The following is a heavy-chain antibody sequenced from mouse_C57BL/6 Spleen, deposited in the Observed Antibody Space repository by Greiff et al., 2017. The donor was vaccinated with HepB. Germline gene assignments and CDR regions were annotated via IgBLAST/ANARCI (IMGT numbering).Heavy chain of an antibody. Sequence: VQLQQSGAELARPGASVKLSCKASGYTFTSYGISWVKQRTGQGLEWIGEIYPRSGNTYYNEKFKGKATLTADKYSSTAYMGRRSLTSEGSAVYGCAREGITAVVAARFDYGGQGTTLAVSS. CDR3: AREGITAVVAARFDY. J-gene: IGHJ2*01. CDR1: GYTFTSYG. D-gene: IGHD1-1*01. CDR2: IYPRSGNT. V-gene: IGHV1-81*01.